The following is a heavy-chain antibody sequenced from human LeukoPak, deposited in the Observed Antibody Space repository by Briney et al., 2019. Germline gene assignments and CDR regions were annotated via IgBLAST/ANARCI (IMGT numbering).Heavy chain of an antibody. CDR1: GFTVSNTC. V-gene: IGHV3-66*01. Sequence: QPGGSLRLSCAASGFTVSNTCMSWVRQAPGKGLEWVSFIHSGDNTYYADSVKGRFTISRDSSKNTVHLQMNSLRAEDTAVYYCARDGGSGTSTGYNGYYYYGMDVWGQGTTVTVSS. J-gene: IGHJ6*02. D-gene: IGHD3-9*01. CDR3: ARDGGSGTSTGYNGYYYYGMDV. CDR2: IHSGDNT.